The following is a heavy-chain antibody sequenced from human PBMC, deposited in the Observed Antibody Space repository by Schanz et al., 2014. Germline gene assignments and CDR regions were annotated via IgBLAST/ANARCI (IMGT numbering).Heavy chain of an antibody. J-gene: IGHJ4*02. V-gene: IGHV3-48*04. D-gene: IGHD5-12*01. CDR1: GFTFSTYS. CDR2: ISRSSSTI. Sequence: VQLLESGGGLVQPGGSLRLSCVASGFTFSTYSMNWVRQAPGKGLEWVSYISRSSSTIYYADSVKGRFTISRDNSENTLFLEMNSLRLEDTAVYYCARDDGGGYNQIDYWGQGALVTVSS. CDR3: ARDDGGGYNQIDY.